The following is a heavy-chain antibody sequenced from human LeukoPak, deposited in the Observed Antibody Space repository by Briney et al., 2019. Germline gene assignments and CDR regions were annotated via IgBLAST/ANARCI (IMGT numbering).Heavy chain of an antibody. V-gene: IGHV4-39*07. J-gene: IGHJ4*02. Sequence: PSETLSLTCTVSGGSISSGGYYWSWIRQPPGKGLEWIGEINHSGSTNYNPSLKSRVTISVDTSKNQFSLKLSSVTAADTAVYYCARARYGQWLYYWGQGTLVTVSS. CDR1: GGSISSGGYY. D-gene: IGHD6-19*01. CDR3: ARARYGQWLYY. CDR2: INHSGST.